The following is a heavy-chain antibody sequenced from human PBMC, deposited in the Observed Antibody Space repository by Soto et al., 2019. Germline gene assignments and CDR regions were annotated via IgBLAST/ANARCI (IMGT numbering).Heavy chain of an antibody. J-gene: IGHJ4*02. D-gene: IGHD5-12*01. V-gene: IGHV1-69*13. Sequence: SVKVSCKASGGTFSNYAINWVRQAPGQGLEWMGGIIPIFGTANYAQKFQGRVTITADESTSTAYLDLSRLRSEDTAVYYCARPVEIATISRSYLFYWGQGTLVTVSS. CDR1: GGTFSNYA. CDR3: ARPVEIATISRSYLFY. CDR2: IIPIFGTA.